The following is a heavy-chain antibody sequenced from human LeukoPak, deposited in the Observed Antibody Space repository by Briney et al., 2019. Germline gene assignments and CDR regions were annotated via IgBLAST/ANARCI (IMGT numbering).Heavy chain of an antibody. CDR1: GDSISSSSYL. CDR2: IYYSGTT. Sequence: SETPSLTCTVSGDSISSSSYLWVWIRQPPGKGLEWIGSIYYSGTTYYNPSLKSRVTISVDTSKNQFSLKLSSVTAADTAVYYCARRAGNIVVVPAAKVDDAFDIWGQGTMVTVSS. CDR3: ARRAGNIVVVPAAKVDDAFDI. J-gene: IGHJ3*02. D-gene: IGHD2-2*01. V-gene: IGHV4-39*07.